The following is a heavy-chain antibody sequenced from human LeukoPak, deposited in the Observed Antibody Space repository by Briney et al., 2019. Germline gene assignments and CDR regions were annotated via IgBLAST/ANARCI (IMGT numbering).Heavy chain of an antibody. Sequence: PSETLSLTCAVSGGSISSNSYYWGWIRQPPGKGLEWIGSIYYSGSTYYNPSLKSRVTISVDTSKNQFSLKLSSVTAADTAVYYCARGGWNYVESVHPLDYWGQGTLVTVSS. CDR3: ARGGWNYVESVHPLDY. V-gene: IGHV4-39*07. J-gene: IGHJ4*02. D-gene: IGHD1-7*01. CDR1: GGSISSNSYY. CDR2: IYYSGST.